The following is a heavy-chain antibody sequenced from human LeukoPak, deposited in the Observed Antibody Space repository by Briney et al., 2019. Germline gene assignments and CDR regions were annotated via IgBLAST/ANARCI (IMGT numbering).Heavy chain of an antibody. V-gene: IGHV5-51*01. CDR2: IYPHDSDT. CDR1: GYPFANYW. CDR3: ARMFPGGGDY. J-gene: IGHJ4*02. D-gene: IGHD3-10*02. Sequence: GESLKISFKGSGYPFANYWIGWVRPMPGKGLEWMGIIYPHDSDTRYSPSFEGQVTISADKSIGTAYLQWSSLKASDTPMYYCARMFPGGGDYWGQGTLVTVSS.